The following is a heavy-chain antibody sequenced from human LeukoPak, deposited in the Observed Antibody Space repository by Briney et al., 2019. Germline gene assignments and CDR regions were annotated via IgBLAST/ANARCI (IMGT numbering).Heavy chain of an antibody. CDR1: GGSISSYY. V-gene: IGHV4-4*07. Sequence: SETLSLTCTVSGGSISSYYWSWIRQPAGKGLEWIGRIYTSGSTNYNPSLKSRVTMSVDTSKNQFSLKLSSVTAADTAVYYCARGIRYFDWATRGYGMDVWGQGTTVTVSS. CDR2: IYTSGST. CDR3: ARGIRYFDWATRGYGMDV. J-gene: IGHJ6*02. D-gene: IGHD3-9*01.